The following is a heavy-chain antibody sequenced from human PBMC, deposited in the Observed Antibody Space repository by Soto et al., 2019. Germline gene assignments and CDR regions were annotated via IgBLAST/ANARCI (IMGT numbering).Heavy chain of an antibody. Sequence: QVQLQESGPGLVKPSETLSLTCTVSGGTISSWYWSWIRQPPGKGLEWIGYIYYSGSTNCNPALKVRFTISVDTSKNQFSLQLSSVTAADTAVYYCARRYGSAIDYWGQGTLVTVSS. D-gene: IGHD1-26*01. V-gene: IGHV4-59*08. J-gene: IGHJ4*02. CDR1: GGTISSWY. CDR3: ARRYGSAIDY. CDR2: IYYSGST.